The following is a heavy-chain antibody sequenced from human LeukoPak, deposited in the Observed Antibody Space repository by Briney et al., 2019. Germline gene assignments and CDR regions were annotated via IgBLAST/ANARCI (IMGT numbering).Heavy chain of an antibody. J-gene: IGHJ3*02. Sequence: GGSLRLSCAASGFTFSSYAMHWVRQAPGKGLEWLAFISYDGTNKYCADSVKGRFTISRDNSKNTLYLQMNSLRAEDTALYYCAREILTGYAFDIWGQGTMVTVSS. CDR2: ISYDGTNK. D-gene: IGHD7-27*01. V-gene: IGHV3-30-3*01. CDR3: AREILTGYAFDI. CDR1: GFTFSSYA.